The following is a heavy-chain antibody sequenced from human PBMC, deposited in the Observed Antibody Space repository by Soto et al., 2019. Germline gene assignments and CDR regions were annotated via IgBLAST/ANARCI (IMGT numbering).Heavy chain of an antibody. D-gene: IGHD3-22*01. Sequence: PGESLKLSCNGSGYSFTIYWISWVRQMPGKGLEWMGRIDPSDSYTNYSPSFQGHVTISADKSISTAYLQWSSLKASDTAMYYCARVYSSGYLAAFDIWGQGTMVTVS. CDR3: ARVYSSGYLAAFDI. CDR2: IDPSDSYT. V-gene: IGHV5-10-1*01. J-gene: IGHJ3*02. CDR1: GYSFTIYW.